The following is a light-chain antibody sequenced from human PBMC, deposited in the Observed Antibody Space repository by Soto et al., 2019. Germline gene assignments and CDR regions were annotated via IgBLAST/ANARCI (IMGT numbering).Light chain of an antibody. CDR1: QSVSSY. CDR3: QQNDRSPFT. V-gene: IGKV3-20*01. J-gene: IGKJ3*01. Sequence: EIVLTQSPGTLSLSPGERATLSCRASQSVSSYLAWYQQKPGQAPRLLIYGASTRATDIPARFAGSGSGTDLTITISRLEPEDFEVYYCQQNDRSPFTFGPGTKVDIK. CDR2: GAS.